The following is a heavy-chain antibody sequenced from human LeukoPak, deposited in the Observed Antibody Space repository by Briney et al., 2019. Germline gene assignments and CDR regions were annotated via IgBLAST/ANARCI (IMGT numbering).Heavy chain of an antibody. CDR3: ARDGRGYCSSTSCPVDWFDP. CDR2: IYYSGST. CDR1: GGSISSGGYY. V-gene: IGHV4-31*03. J-gene: IGHJ5*02. Sequence: SETLSLTCTVSGGSISSGGYYWSWIRQHPGKGLEWIGYIYYSGSTYYNPSLKSRVTISVDTSKNQFSLKLSSVTAADTAVYYCARDGRGYCSSTSCPVDWFDPWGQGTPVTVSS. D-gene: IGHD2-2*01.